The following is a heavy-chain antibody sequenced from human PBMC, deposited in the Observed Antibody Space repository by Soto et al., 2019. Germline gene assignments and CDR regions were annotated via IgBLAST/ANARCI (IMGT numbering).Heavy chain of an antibody. V-gene: IGHV3-30-3*01. CDR2: ISYDGSNK. CDR1: GFTFSSYA. J-gene: IGHJ3*02. CDR3: ARDPSPQHEHDGVDAFDI. D-gene: IGHD1-1*01. Sequence: QVQLVESGGGVVQPGRSLRLSCAASGFTFSSYAMHWVRQAPGKGLEWVAVISYDGSNKYYADSGKGRFTISRDNSQNTLYLQMNSLRAEDTAVYYCARDPSPQHEHDGVDAFDIWGQGTMVTVSS.